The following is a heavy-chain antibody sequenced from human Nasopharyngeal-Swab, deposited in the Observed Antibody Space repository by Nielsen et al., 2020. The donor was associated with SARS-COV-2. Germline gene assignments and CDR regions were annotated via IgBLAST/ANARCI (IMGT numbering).Heavy chain of an antibody. Sequence: PGKGLEWVAVISYDGSNKYYADSVKGRFTISRDNSKNTLYLQVNSLRAEDTAVYYCAKDQSINWFDPWGQGTLVTVSS. D-gene: IGHD2-21*01. V-gene: IGHV3-30*18. CDR3: AKDQSINWFDP. J-gene: IGHJ5*02. CDR2: ISYDGSNK.